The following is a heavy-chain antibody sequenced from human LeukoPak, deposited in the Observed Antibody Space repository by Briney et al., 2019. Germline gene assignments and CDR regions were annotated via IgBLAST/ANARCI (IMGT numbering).Heavy chain of an antibody. CDR2: IYYSGST. V-gene: IGHV4-59*01. CDR1: GGSISSYY. D-gene: IGHD3-3*01. J-gene: IGHJ4*02. CDR3: ARGKAEYYDFWSGTIFDY. Sequence: PSETLSLTCTVSGGSISSYYWSWIRQPPGKGLEWIGYIYYSGSTNYNPSLKSRVTISVDTSNNQFSLKLSSVTAADTAVYYYARGKAEYYDFWSGTIFDYWGQGALVTVSS.